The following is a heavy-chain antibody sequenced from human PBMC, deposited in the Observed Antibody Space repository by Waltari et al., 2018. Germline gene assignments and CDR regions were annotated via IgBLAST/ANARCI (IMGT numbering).Heavy chain of an antibody. CDR3: ARQWNWGSVHYFDY. D-gene: IGHD7-27*01. Sequence: QVQLQESGPGLVKPSETLSLTCTVSGGSIRSFYWSWIRQPPGKGLEWIGYMCYSGSTNYNPSLKSRVTISVDTSKNQFSLKLSSVTAADTAVYYCARQWNWGSVHYFDYWGQGTLVTVSS. CDR1: GGSIRSFY. J-gene: IGHJ4*02. CDR2: MCYSGST. V-gene: IGHV4-59*08.